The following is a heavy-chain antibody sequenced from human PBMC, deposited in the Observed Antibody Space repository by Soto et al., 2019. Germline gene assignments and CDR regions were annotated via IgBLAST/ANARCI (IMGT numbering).Heavy chain of an antibody. J-gene: IGHJ5*02. CDR1: GGSISSGDYY. D-gene: IGHD3-3*01. Sequence: QVQLQESGPGLVKPSQTLSLTCTVSGGSISSGDYYWSWIRQPPGKGLEWIGYIYYSGSTYYNPSLKSRVTLSVDPSKNQFSLKLSSVTAADTAVYYCARVESGTIFGVVITWFDPWGQGTLVTVSS. CDR3: ARVESGTIFGVVITWFDP. CDR2: IYYSGST. V-gene: IGHV4-30-4*01.